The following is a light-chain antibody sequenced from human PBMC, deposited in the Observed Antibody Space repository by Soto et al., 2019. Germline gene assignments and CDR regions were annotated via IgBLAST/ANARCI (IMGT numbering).Light chain of an antibody. J-gene: IGLJ1*01. CDR3: GAWDDSLNGLV. Sequence: QAVVTQPPSASGTPGQRVTISCSGSSSNIGSNTVNWYQQLPGTAPKLLIYNNNQRPSGVPDRFSGSKSGTSASLAISGLQSEDEADYYCGAWDDSLNGLVFGTGTKVTVL. V-gene: IGLV1-44*01. CDR1: SSNIGSNT. CDR2: NNN.